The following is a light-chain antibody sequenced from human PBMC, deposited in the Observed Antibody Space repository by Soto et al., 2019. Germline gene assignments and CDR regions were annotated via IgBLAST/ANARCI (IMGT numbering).Light chain of an antibody. CDR1: QTISTL. Sequence: IEMTQSPSTLSASVGDRVTITCQASQTISTLLAWYQHRPGKAPNLLIYDASSLGSGVPSRFSGSGSGTEFTLTISSLQPDDSATYYCQPYSSLVTFGQVTRLEVK. J-gene: IGKJ5*01. V-gene: IGKV1-5*01. CDR3: QPYSSLVT. CDR2: DAS.